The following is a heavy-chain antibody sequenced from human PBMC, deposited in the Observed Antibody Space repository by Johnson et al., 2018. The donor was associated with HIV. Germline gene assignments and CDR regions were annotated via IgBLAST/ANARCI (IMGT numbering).Heavy chain of an antibody. V-gene: IGHV3-30*03. CDR1: GFTFSSYG. Sequence: VQLVESGGGVVQPGRSLRLSCAASGFTFSSYGMHWVRQAPGKGLESVAVISYDGSNKYYADSVKGRFTISRDNSKNTLYLQMNSLRAEDTAVYYCARDYWIGPSFDAFDIWGQGTMVTVSS. D-gene: IGHD1-1*01. J-gene: IGHJ3*02. CDR2: ISYDGSNK. CDR3: ARDYWIGPSFDAFDI.